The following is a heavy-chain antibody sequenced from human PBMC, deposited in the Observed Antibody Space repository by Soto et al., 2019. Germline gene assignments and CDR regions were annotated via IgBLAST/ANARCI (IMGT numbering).Heavy chain of an antibody. Sequence: TKSLTCTVSGDNIRSSSYYRGRKRQPPGKGLERIGSIYYSGSTYYNPSLKSRVTISVDTSKNQFSLKLSSVTAADTAVYYCARLDEITFHFDYWGQGTLVTVSS. CDR1: GDNIRSSSYY. J-gene: IGHJ4*02. D-gene: IGHD3-16*01. CDR3: ARLDEITFHFDY. CDR2: IYYSGST. V-gene: IGHV4-39*01.